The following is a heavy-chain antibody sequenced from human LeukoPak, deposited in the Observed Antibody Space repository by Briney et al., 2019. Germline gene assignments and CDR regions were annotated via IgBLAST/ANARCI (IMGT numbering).Heavy chain of an antibody. Sequence: PGGSLRLSCAASGFTFSSYSMNWVRQAPGKGLEWVSYISSSSSTIYYADSVKGRFTISRDNAKNSLYLQMNSLRAEDTAVYYCAKGIIRIWPCPIDYWGQGTLVTVSS. J-gene: IGHJ4*02. CDR3: AKGIIRIWPCPIDY. D-gene: IGHD3-3*01. V-gene: IGHV3-48*01. CDR2: ISSSSSTI. CDR1: GFTFSSYS.